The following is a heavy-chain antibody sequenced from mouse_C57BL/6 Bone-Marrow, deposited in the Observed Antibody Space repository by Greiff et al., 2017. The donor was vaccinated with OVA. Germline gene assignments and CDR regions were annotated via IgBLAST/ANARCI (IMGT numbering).Heavy chain of an antibody. Sequence: EVMLVESGAELVRPGASVKLSCTASGFNIKDDYMHWVKQRPEQGLEWIGWIDPENGDTEYASKFQGKATITADTSSNTAYLQLSSLTSEDTAVYYCTTPNWDYFDYWGQGTTL. CDR3: TTPNWDYFDY. J-gene: IGHJ2*01. CDR1: GFNIKDDY. V-gene: IGHV14-4*01. D-gene: IGHD4-1*01. CDR2: IDPENGDT.